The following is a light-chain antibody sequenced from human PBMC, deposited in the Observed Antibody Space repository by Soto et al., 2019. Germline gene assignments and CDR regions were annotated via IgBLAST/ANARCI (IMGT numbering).Light chain of an antibody. Sequence: DIQMTQSPSTLSASVGDRVTITCRASQSISSWLAWYQQKPGKAPKLLIYKASSLESGVPSRFSGSRSEAEFALTISSRQPDDLATDYCQQYNSYSGTFGQGTKVEIK. V-gene: IGKV1-5*03. CDR3: QQYNSYSGT. J-gene: IGKJ1*01. CDR1: QSISSW. CDR2: KAS.